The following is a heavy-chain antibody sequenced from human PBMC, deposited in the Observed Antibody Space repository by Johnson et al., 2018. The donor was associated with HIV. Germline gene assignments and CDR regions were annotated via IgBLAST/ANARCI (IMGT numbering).Heavy chain of an antibody. J-gene: IGHJ3*02. V-gene: IGHV3-23*04. Sequence: VQLVESGEGVVQPGRSLRLSCAASGFTFSSYALHWVRQAPGKGLEWVSAISGSGGSTYYADSVMGRFTISRDNSKNTLYLQMNSLKTEDTAVYYCTMDNSPYSRTYYPPWDAFYIWGQGTMVTVSS. CDR2: ISGSGGST. CDR3: TMDNSPYSRTYYPPWDAFYI. D-gene: IGHD1-26*01. CDR1: GFTFSSYA.